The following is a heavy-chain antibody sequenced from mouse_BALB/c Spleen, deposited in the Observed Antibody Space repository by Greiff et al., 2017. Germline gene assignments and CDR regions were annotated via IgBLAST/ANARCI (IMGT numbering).Heavy chain of an antibody. CDR3: ALHYCGYVGVDY. Sequence: EVQLQESGAELVKPGASVKLSCTASGFNIKDTYMHWVKQRPEQGLEWIGRIDPANGNTKYDPKFQGKATITADTSSNTAYLQLSSLTSEDTAVYYCALHYCGYVGVDYWGQGTTLTVSS. J-gene: IGHJ2*01. D-gene: IGHD1-2*01. V-gene: IGHV14-3*02. CDR1: GFNIKDTY. CDR2: IDPANGNT.